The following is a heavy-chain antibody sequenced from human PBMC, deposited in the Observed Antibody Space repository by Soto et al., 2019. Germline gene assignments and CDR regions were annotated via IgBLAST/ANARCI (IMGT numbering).Heavy chain of an antibody. Sequence: GGSLRLSCAASGFTFSSYSMNWVRQAPGKGLEWVSSISSSSSYIYYADSVKGRFTISRDNAKNSLYLQMNSLRAEDTAVYYCARDQNPTIFAYYGMDVWGQGTTVTVSS. CDR2: ISSSSSYI. V-gene: IGHV3-21*01. CDR1: GFTFSSYS. J-gene: IGHJ6*02. CDR3: ARDQNPTIFAYYGMDV. D-gene: IGHD3-9*01.